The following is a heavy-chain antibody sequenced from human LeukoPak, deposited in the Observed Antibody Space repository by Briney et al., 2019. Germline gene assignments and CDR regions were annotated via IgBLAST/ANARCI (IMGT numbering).Heavy chain of an antibody. CDR2: MHYSGRP. CDR3: ARDIRMVGATHYFDY. J-gene: IGHJ4*02. CDR1: GRSVSTYY. D-gene: IGHD1-26*01. Sequence: SETLSLTFSVSGRSVSTYYWSWIRQTPGKGLEWIAYMHYSGRPNYNPSLKSRVTMSVDTSKNQFSPKLSSVTAADTAVYYCARDIRMVGATHYFDYWGQGALVTVSS. V-gene: IGHV4-59*02.